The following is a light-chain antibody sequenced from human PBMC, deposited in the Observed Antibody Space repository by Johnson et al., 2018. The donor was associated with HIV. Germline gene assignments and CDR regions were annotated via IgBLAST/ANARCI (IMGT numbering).Light chain of an antibody. CDR3: GTWDSRLCAGEG. Sequence: QSVLTQPPSVSAAPGQKVTISCSGSSSNIGNNYVSWYQQLPGTAPKLLIYDNNKRPSGIPDRFSGSKSGTSATLGITGLQTGDEADYYCGTWDSRLCAGEGFGTGTKGTVL. CDR1: SSNIGNNY. V-gene: IGLV1-51*01. J-gene: IGLJ1*01. CDR2: DNN.